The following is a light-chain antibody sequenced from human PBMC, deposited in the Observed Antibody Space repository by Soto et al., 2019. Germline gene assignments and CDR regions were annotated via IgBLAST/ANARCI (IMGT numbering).Light chain of an antibody. V-gene: IGKV3-11*01. J-gene: IGKJ1*01. Sequence: ELVLTQSPATLSLSPGERATLSCRASQSVSSHLAWYQQKPGQAPRLLMYDTFNRATGIPARFNGSGSGTDFTLTISRLEPEDFAVYYCQQYGSSPRTFGQGTKVEIK. CDR2: DTF. CDR1: QSVSSH. CDR3: QQYGSSPRT.